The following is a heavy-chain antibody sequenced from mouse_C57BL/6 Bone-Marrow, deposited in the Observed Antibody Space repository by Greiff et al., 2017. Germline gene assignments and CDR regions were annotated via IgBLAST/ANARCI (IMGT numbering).Heavy chain of an antibody. CDR2: IYPGSGNT. Sequence: LVKPGASVKISCKASGYTFTDYYINWVKQRPGQGLEWLGWIYPGSGNTKYNEKFKGKATLTVDTSSSTAYMQLSSLTSEDSAVYFCAKGDVGFAYWGQGTLVTVSA. V-gene: IGHV1-84*01. D-gene: IGHD3-3*01. CDR1: GYTFTDYY. J-gene: IGHJ3*01. CDR3: AKGDVGFAY.